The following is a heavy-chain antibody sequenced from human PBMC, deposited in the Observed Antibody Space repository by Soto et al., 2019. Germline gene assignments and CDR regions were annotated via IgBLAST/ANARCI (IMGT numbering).Heavy chain of an antibody. Sequence: QVHLVESGGGVVQPGKSLRLSCAASGFRFSNYGMHWVRQAPGKGLEWVAVISHDGSVQFYADSMKGRFTVSRENSKDTVYLQINSQITEESAVYICAKSFSTHNGYRSSPPDAWGQGTLVTVSS. CDR1: GFRFSNYG. CDR3: AKSFSTHNGYRSSPPDA. V-gene: IGHV3-30*18. J-gene: IGHJ5*02. CDR2: ISHDGSVQ. D-gene: IGHD2-2*01.